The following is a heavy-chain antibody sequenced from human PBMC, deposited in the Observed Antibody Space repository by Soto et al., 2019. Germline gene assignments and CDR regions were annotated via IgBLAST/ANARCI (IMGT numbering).Heavy chain of an antibody. V-gene: IGHV1-2*02. D-gene: IGHD1-26*01. Sequence: ASVKVSCKASGYTFTVYYMHWVRQAPGQGLEWMGWINPKSGGTMYPQKFQGRVTMTWDTSISTAYMALTRLRSDDTAVYYCARDLAKGGGSAGFDYWGQGALVTVPQ. CDR2: INPKSGGT. J-gene: IGHJ4*02. CDR3: ARDLAKGGGSAGFDY. CDR1: GYTFTVYY.